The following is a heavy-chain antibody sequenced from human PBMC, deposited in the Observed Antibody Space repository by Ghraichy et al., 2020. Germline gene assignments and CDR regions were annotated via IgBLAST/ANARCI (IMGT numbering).Heavy chain of an antibody. CDR3: ARANYDFWSASNYYYGMDV. CDR2: INFTGSTT. V-gene: IGHV3-48*02. D-gene: IGHD3-3*01. Sequence: GGSLRLSCAAPGFTFSNYSMNWVRQAPGKGLEWISYINFTGSTTYYADSVKGRFSISRDNAKNSLYLQMNSLRDEDAAVYYCARANYDFWSASNYYYGMDVWGQGTTVTVSS. CDR1: GFTFSNYS. J-gene: IGHJ6*02.